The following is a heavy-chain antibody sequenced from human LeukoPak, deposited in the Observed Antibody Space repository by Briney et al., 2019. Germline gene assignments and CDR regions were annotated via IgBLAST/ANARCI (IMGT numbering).Heavy chain of an antibody. CDR2: INHSGST. CDR3: AGGEVDTRLDY. CDR1: GGSSSGYY. V-gene: IGHV4-34*01. J-gene: IGHJ4*02. D-gene: IGHD3-9*01. Sequence: SETLSLTCAVYGGSSSGYYWSWIRQPPGKGLEWIGEINHSGSTNYNPSLKSRVTISVDTSKNQSSLKLSSVTAADTAVYYCAGGEVDTRLDYWGQGTLVTVSS.